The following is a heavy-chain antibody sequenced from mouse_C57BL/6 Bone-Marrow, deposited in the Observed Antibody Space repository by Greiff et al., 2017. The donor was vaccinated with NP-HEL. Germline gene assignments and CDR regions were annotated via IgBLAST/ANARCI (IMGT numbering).Heavy chain of an antibody. Sequence: QVQLQQPGAELVKPGASVKMSCKASGYTFTSYWITWVKQRPGQGLEWIGDIDPGSGSTNYNEKFKSKATLTVDTSSSTAYMQLSSLTSEDSAVYYCARELRLPYYFDYWGQGTTLTVSS. J-gene: IGHJ2*01. V-gene: IGHV1-55*01. D-gene: IGHD3-2*02. CDR2: IDPGSGST. CDR3: ARELRLPYYFDY. CDR1: GYTFTSYW.